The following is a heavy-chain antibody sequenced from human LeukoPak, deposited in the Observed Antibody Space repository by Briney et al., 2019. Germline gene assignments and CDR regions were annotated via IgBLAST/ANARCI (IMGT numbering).Heavy chain of an antibody. D-gene: IGHD6-13*01. CDR1: GFTFSSYE. V-gene: IGHV3-48*03. CDR2: ISRSGSTI. CDR3: VRDVIAAAGTVN. J-gene: IGHJ4*02. Sequence: PGGSLRLSCAASGFTFSSYEMNWVRQAPGKGLEWVSYISRSGSTIYYADSVKGRFTISRDNAKNSLYLQMNSLRAEDTAVYYCVRDVIAAAGTVNWGQGTMVTVSS.